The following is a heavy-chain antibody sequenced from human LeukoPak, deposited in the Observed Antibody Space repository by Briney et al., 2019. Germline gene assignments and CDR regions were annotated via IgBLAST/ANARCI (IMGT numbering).Heavy chain of an antibody. CDR3: ARDPASSGWLDH. D-gene: IGHD6-19*01. J-gene: IGHJ5*02. V-gene: IGHV3-23*01. Sequence: GGSLRLSCAASGFTFNSYAMSWVRRAPGKGLEWVSAISGAGGRTYYADSVKGRFTISRDNSKNTLYLQMNSLRSEDTALYYCARDPASSGWLDHWGQGTLVAVSS. CDR1: GFTFNSYA. CDR2: ISGAGGRT.